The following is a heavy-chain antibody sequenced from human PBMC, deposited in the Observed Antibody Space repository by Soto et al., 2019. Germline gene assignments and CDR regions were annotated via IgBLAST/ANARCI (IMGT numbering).Heavy chain of an antibody. J-gene: IGHJ4*02. D-gene: IGHD3-22*01. Sequence: QVQLVESGGGVVQPGRSLRLSCAASGFTFSSYAMHWVRQAPGKGLEWVAVISYDGSNKYYADSVKGRFTISRDKSKNPLYLQMNSLRAEDTAVYYCARDRVMIVVVPGPGYFDYWGQGTLVTVSS. CDR2: ISYDGSNK. CDR3: ARDRVMIVVVPGPGYFDY. CDR1: GFTFSSYA. V-gene: IGHV3-30-3*01.